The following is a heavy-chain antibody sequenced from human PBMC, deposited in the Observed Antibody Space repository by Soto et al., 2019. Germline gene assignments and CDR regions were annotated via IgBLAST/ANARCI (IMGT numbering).Heavy chain of an antibody. Sequence: EVQLLESGGGLVQPGGSLRLSCAASGFTFTTYAMNWVRQAPGKGLEWVSTVSGSGGSTYHADSVKGRFTVSRDNSKNTLYLQMNSLRTEDTAVYYCAKQTPNAGSTVWGQGTKVTVSS. CDR2: VSGSGGST. D-gene: IGHD2-2*01. CDR1: GFTFTTYA. J-gene: IGHJ6*02. CDR3: AKQTPNAGSTV. V-gene: IGHV3-23*01.